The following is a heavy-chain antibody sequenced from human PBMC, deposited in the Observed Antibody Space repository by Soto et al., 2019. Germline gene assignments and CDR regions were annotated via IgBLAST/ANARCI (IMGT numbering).Heavy chain of an antibody. D-gene: IGHD2-8*01. CDR1: GFTFSSYA. J-gene: IGHJ4*02. V-gene: IGHV3-64D*08. CDR3: VKDLFPYCTNGVCQIDY. CDR2: ISSNGGST. Sequence: PGGSLRLSCSASGFTFSSYAMHWARQAPGKGLEYVSAISSNGGSTYYAASVKGRFTISRDNSKNTLYLQMSSLRAEDTAVYYCVKDLFPYCTNGVCQIDYWGQGSLVTVSS.